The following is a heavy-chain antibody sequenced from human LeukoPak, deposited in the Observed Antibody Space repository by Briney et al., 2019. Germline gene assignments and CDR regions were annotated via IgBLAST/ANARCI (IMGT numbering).Heavy chain of an antibody. CDR2: IADDGRDK. J-gene: IGHJ4*02. V-gene: IGHV3-30*01. D-gene: IGHD6-13*01. CDR1: GFTFNTYP. Sequence: GGSLRLSCAASGFTFNTYPMHWVRQAPGKGLEWAAVIADDGRDKHYADSAKGRFTISRDNSKTTLYLQMNSLRSEDTAVYYCARDHQIAAAVYYFDYWGQGTLVTVSS. CDR3: ARDHQIAAAVYYFDY.